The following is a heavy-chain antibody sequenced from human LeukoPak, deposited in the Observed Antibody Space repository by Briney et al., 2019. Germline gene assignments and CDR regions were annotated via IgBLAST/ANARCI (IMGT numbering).Heavy chain of an antibody. CDR2: IYTSGST. CDR1: GYSINSGYY. D-gene: IGHD3-10*01. CDR3: ARAVGSGSFQTYYYYMDV. V-gene: IGHV4-38-2*02. J-gene: IGHJ6*03. Sequence: SETLSLTCTVSGYSINSGYYWVWIRQPPGKGLEWIGRIYTSGSTNYNPSLKSRVTMSVDTSKNQFSLKLSSVTAADTAVYYCARAVGSGSFQTYYYYMDVWGKGTTVTISS.